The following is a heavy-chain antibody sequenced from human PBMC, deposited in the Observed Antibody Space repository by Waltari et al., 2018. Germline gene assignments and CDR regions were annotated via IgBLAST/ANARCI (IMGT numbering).Heavy chain of an antibody. CDR2: IYHSGST. J-gene: IGHJ4*02. CDR1: GYSISSGYY. D-gene: IGHD4-17*01. Sequence: QVQLQESGPGLVKPSETLSLPCAVSGYSISSGYYWGWIRQPPGKGLEWIGSIYHSGSTYYNPSLKSRVTISVDTSKNQFSLKLSSVTAADTAVYYCAGYGDPLGYWGQGTLVTVSS. V-gene: IGHV4-38-2*01. CDR3: AGYGDPLGY.